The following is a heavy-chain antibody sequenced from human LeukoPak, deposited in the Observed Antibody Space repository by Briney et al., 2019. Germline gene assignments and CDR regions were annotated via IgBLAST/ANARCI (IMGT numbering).Heavy chain of an antibody. Sequence: SETLSLTCAVYGGSFSDYYWSWIRQPPGKGLEWVGEINHSGSTNYNPSLKSRVTISVDTSKNQFSLKRSSGTAADTAVYYCARERIGVSIPMVRGVIDYWGQGTLVTVSS. CDR3: ARERIGVSIPMVRGVIDY. CDR2: INHSGST. CDR1: GGSFSDYY. D-gene: IGHD3-10*01. J-gene: IGHJ4*02. V-gene: IGHV4-34*01.